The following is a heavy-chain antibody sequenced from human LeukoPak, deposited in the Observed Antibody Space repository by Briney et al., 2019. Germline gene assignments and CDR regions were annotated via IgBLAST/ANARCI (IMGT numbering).Heavy chain of an antibody. CDR2: ISYDGSNK. CDR3: ARVSRGYSYGPGDY. CDR1: GFTFSIYA. J-gene: IGHJ4*02. Sequence: GGSLRLSCAASGFTFSIYAMHWVRQAPGKGLEWVAVISYDGSNKYYADSVKGRFTISRGNSKNTLYLQMNSLRAEDTAVYYCARVSRGYSYGPGDYWGQGTLVTVSS. V-gene: IGHV3-30-3*01. D-gene: IGHD5-18*01.